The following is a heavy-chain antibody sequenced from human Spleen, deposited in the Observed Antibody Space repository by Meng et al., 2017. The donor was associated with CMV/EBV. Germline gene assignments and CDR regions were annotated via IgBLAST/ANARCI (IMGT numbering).Heavy chain of an antibody. D-gene: IGHD3-3*01. CDR2: ISSSGSII. V-gene: IGHV3-11*01. Sequence: GESLKISCAASGFTFSDYYMSWIRQAPGKGLEWVSYISSSGSIIYYADSVEGRFTISRDNAKNSLYLQMNSLRAEDTAVYYCARLPLLFMEGYSMDVWGRGTTVTVSS. CDR3: ARLPLLFMEGYSMDV. CDR1: GFTFSDYY. J-gene: IGHJ6*02.